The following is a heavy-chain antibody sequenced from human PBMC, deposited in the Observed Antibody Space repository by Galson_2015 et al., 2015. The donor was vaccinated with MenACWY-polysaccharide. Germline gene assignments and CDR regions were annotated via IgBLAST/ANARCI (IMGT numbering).Heavy chain of an antibody. V-gene: IGHV3-23*01. CDR2: IRSSGTNT. CDR1: GFTFTSYA. J-gene: IGHJ5*02. Sequence: SLRLSCAASGFTFTSYAMSWVRQAPGKGLEWVSAIRSSGTNTYYADSVKGRFTIFRDNSMNTLYLQMNSLRAEDTAVYYCAKDSTDFWSVPGRFDHWGQGTLVTVSS. CDR3: AKDSTDFWSVPGRFDH. D-gene: IGHD3-3*01.